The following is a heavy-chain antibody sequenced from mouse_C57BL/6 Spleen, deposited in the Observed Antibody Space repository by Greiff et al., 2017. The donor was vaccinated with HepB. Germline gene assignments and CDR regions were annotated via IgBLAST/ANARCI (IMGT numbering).Heavy chain of an antibody. CDR3: ASGITTGVAHYYAMDY. Sequence: VQLQQPGAELVKPGASVKMSCKASGYTFTSYWTTWVKQRPGQGLEWIGDIYPGSGSTNYNEKFKSKATLTVDTSSSTAYMQLSSLTSEDSAVYYCASGITTGVAHYYAMDYWGQGTSVTVSS. D-gene: IGHD1-1*01. CDR1: GYTFTSYW. J-gene: IGHJ4*01. V-gene: IGHV1-55*01. CDR2: IYPGSGST.